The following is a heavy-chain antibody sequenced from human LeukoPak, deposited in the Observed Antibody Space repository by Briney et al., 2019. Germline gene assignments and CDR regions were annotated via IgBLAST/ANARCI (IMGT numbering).Heavy chain of an antibody. Sequence: GGSLGLSCAASGFTFSDYYMTWIRQAPGKGLEWISYSSTTSNTKYYADSVKGRFTIARDNAKSTLYLQMSSLRVEDTGVYYCARLWLARRGTPWFDPWGQGTLVTVSS. V-gene: IGHV3-11*01. J-gene: IGHJ5*02. CDR3: ARLWLARRGTPWFDP. CDR2: SSTTSNTK. CDR1: GFTFSDYY. D-gene: IGHD6-19*01.